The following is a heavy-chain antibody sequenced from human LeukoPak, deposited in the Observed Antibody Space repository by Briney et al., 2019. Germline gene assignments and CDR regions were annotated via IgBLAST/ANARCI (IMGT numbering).Heavy chain of an antibody. CDR1: GFSLSTSGVG. CDR2: IYWNDDK. J-gene: IGHJ4*02. V-gene: IGHV2-5*01. Sequence: SGPKLVNPTQTLTLTCTFSGFSLSTSGVGVGWIRQPPGEALEWLALIYWNDDKRYSPSLKSRLTITKDTSKNQVVPTMTNMDPVDTATYYCAHRLGYYDILTGYPTLYFDYWGQGTLVTVSS. CDR3: AHRLGYYDILTGYPTLYFDY. D-gene: IGHD3-9*01.